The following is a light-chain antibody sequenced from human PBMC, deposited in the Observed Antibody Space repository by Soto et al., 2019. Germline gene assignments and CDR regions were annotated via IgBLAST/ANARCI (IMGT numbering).Light chain of an antibody. Sequence: EIIMTHSPATLSVSPCERVTLSFRASQSVSDNVAWYQQRPGQSPRLLMHSASARAAGLPARFSGSGSGTEFSLSIHSLQSEDFAVYFCQQCNDWPITFGQGTRLEI. V-gene: IGKV3-15*01. CDR2: SAS. CDR3: QQCNDWPIT. J-gene: IGKJ5*01. CDR1: QSVSDN.